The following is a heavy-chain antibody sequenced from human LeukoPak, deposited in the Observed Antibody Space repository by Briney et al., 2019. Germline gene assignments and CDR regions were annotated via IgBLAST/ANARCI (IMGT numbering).Heavy chain of an antibody. V-gene: IGHV2-70*11. CDR1: GFSLSTGGMC. CDR3: ARSQGRFSSVDY. CDR2: INWDDGK. J-gene: IGHJ4*02. Sequence: ASGPALVKPTQTLTLTCTFSGFSLSTGGMCVSWIRQPPGKALEWLARINWDDGKYYSTSLQTRLTISKDTSENQVVLTVTNMDPVDTATYYCARSQGRFSSVDYWGQGTVVTVSS. D-gene: IGHD3-3*01.